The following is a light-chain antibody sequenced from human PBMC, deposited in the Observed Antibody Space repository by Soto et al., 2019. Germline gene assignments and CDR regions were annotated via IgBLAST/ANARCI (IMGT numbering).Light chain of an antibody. CDR3: CSSGGSTTYV. CDR1: SSNVGSYKL. CDR2: EVN. J-gene: IGLJ1*01. V-gene: IGLV2-23*02. Sequence: QSALAQPASVSGSPGQSITISCTGTSSNVGSYKLVSWYQQHPGKAPKLMIFEVNKRPSGVSNRFSGSKSGNTASLTISGLKVEDEADYYGCSSGGSTTYVSGTGTKVTVL.